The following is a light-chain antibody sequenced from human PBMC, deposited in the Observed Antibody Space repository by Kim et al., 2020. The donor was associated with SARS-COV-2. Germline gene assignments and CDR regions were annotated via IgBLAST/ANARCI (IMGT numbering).Light chain of an antibody. Sequence: GQSVTITCTGTNSDVGNFDYVSWFQHHPGKAPKLMIYEVTQRPSGVPDRFSGSKSGNTASLTVSGLQDDDEADYYCSSYAGSNNFLFGGGTQLTVL. CDR1: NSDVGNFDY. J-gene: IGLJ2*01. V-gene: IGLV2-8*01. CDR2: EVT. CDR3: SSYAGSNNFL.